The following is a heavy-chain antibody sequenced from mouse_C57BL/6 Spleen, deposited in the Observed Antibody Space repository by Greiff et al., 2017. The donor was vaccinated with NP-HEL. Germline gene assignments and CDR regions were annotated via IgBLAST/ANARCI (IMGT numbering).Heavy chain of an antibody. Sequence: DVKLVESEGGLVQPGSSMKLSCTASGFTFSDYYMAWVRQVPEKGLEWVANINFDGSSTYYLDSLKSRFIISRDNAKNILYLQMSSLKSEDTATYYCARDSSGYGYWGQGTTLTVSS. J-gene: IGHJ2*01. D-gene: IGHD3-2*02. CDR2: INFDGSST. CDR3: ARDSSGYGY. V-gene: IGHV5-16*01. CDR1: GFTFSDYY.